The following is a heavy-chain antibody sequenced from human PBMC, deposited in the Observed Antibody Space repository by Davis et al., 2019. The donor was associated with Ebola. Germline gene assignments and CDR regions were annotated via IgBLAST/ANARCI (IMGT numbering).Heavy chain of an antibody. D-gene: IGHD6-19*01. Sequence: SETLSLTCTVSGGSISSYYWSWIRQPPGKGLEWIGYIYYSGSTNYNPSLKSRVTISVDTSKNQFSLKLSSVTAADTAVYYCARSQWLVHSYGYWGQGTLVTVSS. CDR1: GGSISSYY. CDR2: IYYSGST. CDR3: ARSQWLVHSYGY. V-gene: IGHV4-59*08. J-gene: IGHJ4*02.